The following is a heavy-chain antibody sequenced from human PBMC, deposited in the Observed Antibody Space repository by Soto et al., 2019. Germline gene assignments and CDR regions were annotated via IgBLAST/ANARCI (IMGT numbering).Heavy chain of an antibody. CDR3: VARATVVNSPWFDP. J-gene: IGHJ5*02. V-gene: IGHV4-38-2*02. CDR1: GYSINSGYI. D-gene: IGHD1-1*01. Sequence: SETLSLTCTVSGYSINSGYIWGWVRRPPGQGLEWIGSRCSTGTTYYNPSLRRRVKMSVDTSKNQLSLVLRSVTAADTAVYYCVARATVVNSPWFDPWGQGTQVTVSS. CDR2: RCSTGTT.